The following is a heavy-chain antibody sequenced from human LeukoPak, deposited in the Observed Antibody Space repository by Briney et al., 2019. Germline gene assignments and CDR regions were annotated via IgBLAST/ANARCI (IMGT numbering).Heavy chain of an antibody. J-gene: IGHJ6*03. Sequence: SQTLSLTCAISGDSVSSNSAAWNWIRQSPSRGLEWLGRTYYRSKWYNDYAVSVKSRITINPDTSKNQFSLQLNSVTPEDTAVYYCARTYSSSYRLGNYYYYMDVWGKGTTVTVSS. V-gene: IGHV6-1*01. CDR2: TYYRSKWYN. D-gene: IGHD6-13*01. CDR1: GDSVSSNSAA. CDR3: ARTYSSSYRLGNYYYYMDV.